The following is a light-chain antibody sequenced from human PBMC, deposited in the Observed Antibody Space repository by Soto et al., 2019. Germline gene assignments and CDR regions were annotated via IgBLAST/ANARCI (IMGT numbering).Light chain of an antibody. Sequence: DIPLTQSPSSLSASVGDRVTITCRASHSISNYLNWYQLRPGKAPNLLIYAASSLQSGVPSRFSGSESGTDFTLTITSLQPEDSATYYCQQSYSTPITFGQGTRLEIK. J-gene: IGKJ5*01. CDR3: QQSYSTPIT. CDR2: AAS. CDR1: HSISNY. V-gene: IGKV1-39*01.